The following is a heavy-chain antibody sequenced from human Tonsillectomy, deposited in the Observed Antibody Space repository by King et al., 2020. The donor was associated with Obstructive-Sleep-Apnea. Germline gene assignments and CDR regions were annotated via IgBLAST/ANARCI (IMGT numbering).Heavy chain of an antibody. CDR3: AMNTAMVIDGMDV. D-gene: IGHD5-18*01. Sequence: VQLQESGPGLVKPSETLSLTCTASGGFISSYYRSWIRHPPGKGLEWIGYIYYSARTNSNPSLKSRVTISVDTSKNQFSLKLSFVTAADTAVYYCAMNTAMVIDGMDVWGQGTTVTVSS. CDR2: IYYSART. V-gene: IGHV4-59*01. J-gene: IGHJ6*02. CDR1: GGFISSYY.